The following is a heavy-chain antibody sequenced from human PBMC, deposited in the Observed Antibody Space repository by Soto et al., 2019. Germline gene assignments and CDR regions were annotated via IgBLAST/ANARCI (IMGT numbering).Heavy chain of an antibody. CDR3: ARSRVFVSTSFWFDP. D-gene: IGHD2-2*01. CDR2: IWYDGSNK. J-gene: IGHJ5*02. V-gene: IGHV3-33*01. CDR1: GFTFSSYG. Sequence: PGGSLRLSCAASGFTFSSYGMHWVRQAPGKGLEWVAVIWYDGSNKYYADSVKGRFTISRDNSKNTLYLQMNSLRAEDTAVYYCARSRVFVSTSFWFDPWGQGTLVTVSS.